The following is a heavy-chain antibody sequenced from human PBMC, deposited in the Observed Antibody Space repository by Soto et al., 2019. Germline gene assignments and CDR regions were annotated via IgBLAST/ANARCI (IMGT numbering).Heavy chain of an antibody. CDR3: AREGYSYGSRYGMDV. V-gene: IGHV3-30-3*01. D-gene: IGHD5-18*01. CDR1: GFTFSSYA. Sequence: QVQLVESGGGVVQPGRSLRLSCAASGFTFSSYAMHWVRQAPGKGLEWVAVISYDGSNKYYADSVKGRFTISRDNSKNALYLQMNSLRAEDTAVYYCAREGYSYGSRYGMDVWGQGTTVTVSS. CDR2: ISYDGSNK. J-gene: IGHJ6*02.